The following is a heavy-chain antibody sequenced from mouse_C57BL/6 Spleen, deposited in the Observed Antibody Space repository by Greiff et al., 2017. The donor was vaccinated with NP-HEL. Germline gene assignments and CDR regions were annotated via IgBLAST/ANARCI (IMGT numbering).Heavy chain of an antibody. CDR1: GFNIKNTY. Sequence: EVQLQQSVAELVRPGASVKLSCTASGFNIKNTYMHWVKQRPEQGLEWIGRIDPANGNTKYAPKFQGKATITADTSSNTAYLQLSSLTSEDTASYDCARSRDYDYDCAMDYWGQGTSVTVSS. J-gene: IGHJ4*01. V-gene: IGHV14-3*01. D-gene: IGHD2-4*01. CDR3: ARSRDYDYDCAMDY. CDR2: IDPANGNT.